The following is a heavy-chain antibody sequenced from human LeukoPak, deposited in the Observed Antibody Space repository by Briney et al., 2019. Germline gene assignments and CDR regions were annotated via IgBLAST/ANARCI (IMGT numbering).Heavy chain of an antibody. J-gene: IGHJ3*02. V-gene: IGHV3-53*01. CDR1: RFTVSNNY. CDR2: IYSGGST. CDR3: ARDSRQDYYDSSGYLWFAFDI. D-gene: IGHD3-22*01. Sequence: GGSLRLSCAASRFTVSNNYMSWVRQAPGKGLEWVSVIYSGGSTYYADSVKGRFTISRDNSKNTLYLQMNSLRAEDTAVYYCARDSRQDYYDSSGYLWFAFDIWGQGTMVTVSS.